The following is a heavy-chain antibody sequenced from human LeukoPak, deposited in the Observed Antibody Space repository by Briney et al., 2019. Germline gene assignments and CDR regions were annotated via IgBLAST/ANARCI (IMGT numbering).Heavy chain of an antibody. D-gene: IGHD1-26*01. CDR2: IYSGGST. V-gene: IGHV3-53*01. CDR1: GFTVGSHY. J-gene: IGHJ4*02. Sequence: AGGSLRLSCAASGFTVGSHYMSWVRQAPGKGLEWVSVIYSGGSTYYADSVKGRFTISRDDASNSLALQMNSLRAEDTAVYYCASGIYYTSVHTWSPVWGQGTLVTVSS. CDR3: ASGIYYTSVHTWSPV.